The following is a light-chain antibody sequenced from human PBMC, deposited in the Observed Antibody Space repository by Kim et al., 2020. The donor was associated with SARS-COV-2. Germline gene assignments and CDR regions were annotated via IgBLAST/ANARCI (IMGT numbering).Light chain of an antibody. CDR1: QTISYY. V-gene: IGKV1-39*01. CDR2: AAS. CDR3: QQTYSSPRS. Sequence: DIQMTQSPSSLSASVGDRVTITCRASQTISYYLNWYQQKPGKAPKLLIYAASSLQSWVPSRFSGSGSGTDFTLTISSLQPEDFATYYCQQTYSSPRSFGQGTKVDIK. J-gene: IGKJ1*01.